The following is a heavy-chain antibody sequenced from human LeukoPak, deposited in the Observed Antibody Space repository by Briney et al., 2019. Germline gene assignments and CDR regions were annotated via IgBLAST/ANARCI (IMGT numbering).Heavy chain of an antibody. D-gene: IGHD5-12*01. V-gene: IGHV3-20*04. J-gene: IGHJ4*02. CDR2: INWNGGST. CDR3: ARGEPSSWLRLPTPFVY. Sequence: GGSLRLSCAASGFTFDDYGMSWVRQAPGKGLELVSGINWNGGSTGYADSVKGRFTISRDNAKNSLYLQMNSLRAEDTALYYCARGEPSSWLRLPTPFVYWGQGTLVTVSS. CDR1: GFTFDDYG.